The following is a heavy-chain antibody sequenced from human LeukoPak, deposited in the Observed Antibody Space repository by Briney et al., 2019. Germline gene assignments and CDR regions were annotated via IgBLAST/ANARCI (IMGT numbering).Heavy chain of an antibody. Sequence: SETLSLTCAVSGYSMSCGYYWGCIRQPPGKGLEWIGSIYHSGTTHYNPSLKSRVTISVDTSKNQFSLKLSSVTAADTAIYYCARVLGGSSLFDYWGQGTLVTVSS. D-gene: IGHD1-26*01. CDR3: ARVLGGSSLFDY. CDR2: IYHSGTT. CDR1: GYSMSCGYY. V-gene: IGHV4-38-2*01. J-gene: IGHJ4*02.